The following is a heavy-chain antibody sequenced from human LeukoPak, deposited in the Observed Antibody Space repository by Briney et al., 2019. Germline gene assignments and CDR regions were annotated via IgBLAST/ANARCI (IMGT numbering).Heavy chain of an antibody. J-gene: IGHJ6*02. D-gene: IGHD2-2*01. CDR3: ARDHYCSSTSCSLYYYYYGMDV. V-gene: IGHV1-69*04. Sequence: SVKVSCKASGGTFSSYAFSWVRQAPGQGLEWMGRIIPMIDIADYAQKFQGRVTITADRFTSTAYMELRSLRSDDTAVYYCARDHYCSSTSCSLYYYYYGMDVWGQGTTVTVSS. CDR2: IIPMIDIA. CDR1: GGTFSSYA.